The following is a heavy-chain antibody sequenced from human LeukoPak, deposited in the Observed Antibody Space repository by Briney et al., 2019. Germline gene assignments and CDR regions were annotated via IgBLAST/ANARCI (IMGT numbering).Heavy chain of an antibody. CDR1: GGSFSGYY. CDR2: INHSGST. Sequence: SETLSPTCAVYGGSFSGYYWSWIRQPPGKGLEWIGEINHSGSTNYNPSLKSRVTISVDTSKNQFSLKLSSVTAADTAVYYCARTPLGYDSSGYYYGRYWYFDLWGRGTLVTVSS. CDR3: ARTPLGYDSSGYYYGRYWYFDL. J-gene: IGHJ2*01. D-gene: IGHD3-22*01. V-gene: IGHV4-34*01.